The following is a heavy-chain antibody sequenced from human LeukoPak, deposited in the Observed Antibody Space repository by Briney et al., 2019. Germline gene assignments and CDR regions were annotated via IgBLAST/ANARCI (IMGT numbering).Heavy chain of an antibody. Sequence: PSETLSLTCAVYGGSFSGYYWSWIRQPPGKGLEWIGEINHSGSTNYNPSLKSRVTISVDTSKNQFSLKLSSVTAADTAVYYCARERVGGSLVWFDPWGQGTLVTVSS. D-gene: IGHD5-12*01. J-gene: IGHJ5*02. CDR1: GGSFSGYY. CDR2: INHSGST. V-gene: IGHV4-34*01. CDR3: ARERVGGSLVWFDP.